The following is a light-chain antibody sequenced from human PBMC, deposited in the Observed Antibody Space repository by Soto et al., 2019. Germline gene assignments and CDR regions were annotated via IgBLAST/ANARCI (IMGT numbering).Light chain of an antibody. CDR3: HQYHNWPSWT. CDR1: QFITSAY. Sequence: EPLLTQSPGTLSLSPGDTATLSCRASQFITSAYLAWYQQKPGQAPRLLIYGTSTRAAGIPDRFTGSGSGTDFTLTISRLEPVDFGVYYCHQYHNWPSWTFGQGTKVQLK. V-gene: IGKV3-20*01. J-gene: IGKJ1*01. CDR2: GTS.